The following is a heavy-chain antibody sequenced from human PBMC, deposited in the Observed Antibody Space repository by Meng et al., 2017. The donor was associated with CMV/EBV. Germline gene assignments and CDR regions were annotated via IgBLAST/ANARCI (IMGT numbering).Heavy chain of an antibody. V-gene: IGHV1-8*01. Sequence: VSVKVSCKASGYTFTTYDINWVRQATGQGLEWMGWMNPNSGNTGYAQKFQGRVTMTRVASISTAYMELSSLTSDDTAVYYCARTRIEVEPDGTKIKYYNYGMDVWGQGTTVTVSS. CDR2: MNPNSGNT. CDR1: GYTFTTYD. J-gene: IGHJ6*02. D-gene: IGHD2-15*01. CDR3: ARTRIEVEPDGTKIKYYNYGMDV.